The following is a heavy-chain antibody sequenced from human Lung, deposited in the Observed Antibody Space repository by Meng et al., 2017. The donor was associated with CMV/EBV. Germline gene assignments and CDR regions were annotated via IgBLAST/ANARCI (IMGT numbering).Heavy chain of an antibody. V-gene: IGHV4-4*02. CDR1: GGSISSSNW. Sequence: QVQLQEAGPGLGKPSGTLSLTCAVSGGSISSSNWWSWVRQPPGKGLEWIGEIYHSGSTNYNPSLKSRVTISVDKSKNQFSLKLSSVTAADTAVYYCASFPPPGKQWLVTDYWGQGTLVTASS. CDR3: ASFPPPGKQWLVTDY. D-gene: IGHD6-19*01. CDR2: IYHSGST. J-gene: IGHJ4*02.